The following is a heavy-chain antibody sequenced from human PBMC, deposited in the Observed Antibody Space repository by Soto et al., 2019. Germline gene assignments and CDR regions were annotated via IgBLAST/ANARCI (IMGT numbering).Heavy chain of an antibody. V-gene: IGHV1-46*01. J-gene: IGHJ3*02. CDR3: ARDPAAGYCSGGSCGFDI. CDR2: INPSGGST. D-gene: IGHD2-15*01. Sequence: SVKVSCKASGYTFTSYYMHWVRQAPGQGLEWMGIINPSGGSTSYAQKFQGRVTMTRDTSTSTVYMELSSLRSEDTAVYYCARDPAAGYCSGGSCGFDIWGQGTMVTVSS. CDR1: GYTFTSYY.